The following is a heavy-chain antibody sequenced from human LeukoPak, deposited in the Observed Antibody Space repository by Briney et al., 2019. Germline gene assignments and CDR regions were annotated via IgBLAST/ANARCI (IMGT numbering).Heavy chain of an antibody. D-gene: IGHD5-18*01. V-gene: IGHV1-2*02. CDR3: ARDRSRGYSYGLESLY. Sequence: ASVKVSCNTSGYSFTNYHMHWVRLAPGQGLEWMGWINPESGGTSYAQHFQGRVTMTRDTSISTAYMDLSRLKSDDTAVYYCARDRSRGYSYGLESLYWGQGTLVTVSS. J-gene: IGHJ4*02. CDR1: GYSFTNYH. CDR2: INPESGGT.